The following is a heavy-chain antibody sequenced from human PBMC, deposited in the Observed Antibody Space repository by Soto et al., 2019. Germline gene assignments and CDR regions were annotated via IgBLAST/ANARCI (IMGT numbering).Heavy chain of an antibody. CDR2: IIPILGIA. CDR1: GGTFSSYT. Sequence: SVKVSCKASGGTFSSYTISWVRQAPGQGLEWMGRIIPILGIANYAQKFQGRVTITADKSTSTAYMELSSLRSEDTAVYYCARDPPPYKDIVVVPDAIPWFDPWGQGTLVTVSS. D-gene: IGHD2-2*01. CDR3: ARDPPPYKDIVVVPDAIPWFDP. V-gene: IGHV1-69*04. J-gene: IGHJ5*02.